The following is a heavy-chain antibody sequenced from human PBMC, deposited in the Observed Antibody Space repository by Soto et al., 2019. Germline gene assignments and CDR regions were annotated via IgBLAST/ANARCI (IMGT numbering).Heavy chain of an antibody. D-gene: IGHD2-8*01. CDR1: GGSISSPTW. CDR2: IFHTGSF. V-gene: IGHV4-4*01. Sequence: XETLSLTFGVSGGSISSPTWWIWSRQFPGKGLEWIGEIFHTGSFNYNPSLKSRVTLSLDKSKHQFSLKLTSVTAADTAVYFCAREQICNVVKCSNWFDPWGQGTLVSVSS. J-gene: IGHJ5*02. CDR3: AREQICNVVKCSNWFDP.